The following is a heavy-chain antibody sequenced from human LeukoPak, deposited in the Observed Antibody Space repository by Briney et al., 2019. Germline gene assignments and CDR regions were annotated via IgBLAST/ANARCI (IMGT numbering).Heavy chain of an antibody. D-gene: IGHD3-22*01. CDR2: MNWNSGGV. J-gene: IGHJ4*02. V-gene: IGHV3-9*01. Sequence: GGSLRLSCAASGFTFDDYAMHWVRQPPGKGLEWVAGMNWNSGGVGYEDSVQGRFTISRDNARNSLYLQMDSLRPEDTAVYYCARDRYYDSSGYYTFDYWGQGTLVTISS. CDR3: ARDRYYDSSGYYTFDY. CDR1: GFTFDDYA.